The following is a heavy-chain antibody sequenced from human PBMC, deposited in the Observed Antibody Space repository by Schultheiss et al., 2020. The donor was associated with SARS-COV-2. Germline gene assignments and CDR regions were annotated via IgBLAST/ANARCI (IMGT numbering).Heavy chain of an antibody. CDR1: GGSISSGGYY. CDR2: IYYSGST. V-gene: IGHV4-61*08. CDR3: ARFRTYGYYGLDV. D-gene: IGHD2-8*01. J-gene: IGHJ6*02. Sequence: SETLSLTCTVSGGSISSGGYYWSWIRQHPGKGLEWIGYIYYSGSTNYNPSLKSRVTISVDTSKNQFSLKLSSVTAADTAVYYCARFRTYGYYGLDVWGQGTTVTVSS.